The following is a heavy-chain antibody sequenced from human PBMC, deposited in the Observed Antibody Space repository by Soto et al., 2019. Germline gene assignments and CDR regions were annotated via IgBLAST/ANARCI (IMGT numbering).Heavy chain of an antibody. CDR3: ARARGGDSGDYASLFDL. CDR2: IHDSGNT. Sequence: VQLQESGPGLVTPSQTLSLTCPVFGGSVIIGDYLWSWIRQRPGKGLECIGYIHDSGNTYYNPSLKSRVTISLDTSKNQFSLKVTSMTAADTAVYFCARARGGDSGDYASLFDLWGQGNLVTVSS. J-gene: IGHJ5*02. D-gene: IGHD4-17*01. CDR1: GGSVIIGDYL. V-gene: IGHV4-30-4*01.